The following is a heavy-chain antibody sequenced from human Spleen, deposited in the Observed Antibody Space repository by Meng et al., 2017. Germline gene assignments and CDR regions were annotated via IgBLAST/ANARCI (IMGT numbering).Heavy chain of an antibody. CDR2: TRNKANSYTT. D-gene: IGHD3-22*01. Sequence: GESLKISCAASGFTFSDHYMDWVRQAPGKGLEWVGRTRNKANSYTTEYAASVKGRFTISRDDSKNSLYLQMNSLKTEDTAVYYCTFPTYFYDSSGLDHWGQGTLVTVSS. V-gene: IGHV3-72*01. CDR1: GFTFSDHY. J-gene: IGHJ4*02. CDR3: TFPTYFYDSSGLDH.